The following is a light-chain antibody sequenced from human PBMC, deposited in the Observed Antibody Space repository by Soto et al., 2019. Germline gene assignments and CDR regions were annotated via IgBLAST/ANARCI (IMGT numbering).Light chain of an antibody. J-gene: IGKJ1*01. CDR1: QSISTR. CDR3: QQYNSYST. Sequence: TQSPSTLSESVWNRVTIPCRASQSISTRLAWYQQKPGKAPKLLIYDASSLESGVPSRFSGSAAGTEFTLTISSLQPDDFATYYCQQYNSYSTFGQGTKVDIK. V-gene: IGKV1-5*01. CDR2: DAS.